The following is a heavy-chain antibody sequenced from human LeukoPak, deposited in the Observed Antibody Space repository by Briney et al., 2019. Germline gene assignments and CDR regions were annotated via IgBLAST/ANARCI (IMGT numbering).Heavy chain of an antibody. D-gene: IGHD3-22*01. CDR1: GFTFGDYA. CDR2: IRHKAYGGTT. Sequence: PGGSLRLSCTASGFTFGDYAMNWVRQAPGKGREWVGFIRHKAYGGTTEYAASVKGRFTISRDDSKSIAYPQMNSLKTEDTAVYYCTRGYYDSSGYYYVWGQGTLVTVSS. CDR3: TRGYYDSSGYYYV. J-gene: IGHJ4*02. V-gene: IGHV3-49*04.